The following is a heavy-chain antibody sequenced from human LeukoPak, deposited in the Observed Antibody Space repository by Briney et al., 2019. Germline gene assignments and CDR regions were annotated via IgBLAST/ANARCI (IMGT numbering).Heavy chain of an antibody. Sequence: GRSLRLSCAASGFTFSVYAIHWVRQAPGKGLEWVAVLSYDETHKYCTDSVRGRFTISRDNSKNTVYLQMNSLRAEDTAVYYCARDSGYCAGGSCYVRYWGQGTLVTVSS. V-gene: IGHV3-30*04. CDR2: LSYDETHK. J-gene: IGHJ4*02. CDR1: GFTFSVYA. D-gene: IGHD2-15*01. CDR3: ARDSGYCAGGSCYVRY.